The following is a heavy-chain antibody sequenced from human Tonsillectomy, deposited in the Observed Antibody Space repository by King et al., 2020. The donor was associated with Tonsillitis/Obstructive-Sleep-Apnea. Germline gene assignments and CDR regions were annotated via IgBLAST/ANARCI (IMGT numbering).Heavy chain of an antibody. J-gene: IGHJ3*02. D-gene: IGHD2-8*01. CDR2: IYYSGST. V-gene: IGHV4-59*01. Sequence: QLQESGPGLVKPSETLSLTCTVSGGSISSYYWSWIRQPPGKGLDWIGYIYYSGSTNYNPSLKSRVTISVDTSKNQFSLKLSSVTAADTAVYYCARDMVLEAGGDAFDIRGQGTMVTVSA. CDR1: GGSISSYY. CDR3: ARDMVLEAGGDAFDI.